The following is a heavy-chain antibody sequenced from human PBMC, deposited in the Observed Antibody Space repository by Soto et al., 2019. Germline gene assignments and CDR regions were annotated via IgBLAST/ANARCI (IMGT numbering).Heavy chain of an antibody. D-gene: IGHD2-21*02. V-gene: IGHV4-31*03. CDR2: IYFTGAT. CDR1: GGSISSGTSY. CDR3: ASIPRRGYSYGIDY. Sequence: QVQLQESGPGLVKPSQTLSLTCNVSGGSISSGTSYWTWIRQHPGEGLEWIGHIYFTGATYSNPSLRSRLTMSVDTSKNQFSRKLTSVTAADTATYYCASIPRRGYSYGIDYWGQGTLVTVSS. J-gene: IGHJ4*02.